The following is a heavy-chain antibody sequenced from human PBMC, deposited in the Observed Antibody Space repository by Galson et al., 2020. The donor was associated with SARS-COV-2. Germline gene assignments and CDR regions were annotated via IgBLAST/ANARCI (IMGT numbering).Heavy chain of an antibody. CDR3: VQGGWCDN. Sequence: GGSLRLSCAASGFTFSTYEMTWVRQAPGKGLEWVSFINPSGDRTFYADSVQGRFTVSRDNSKNTLYLQLSSLRGEDTAVYYCVQGGWCDNWGQGTLVTVSS. CDR2: INPSGDRT. D-gene: IGHD6-19*01. V-gene: IGHV3-23*01. J-gene: IGHJ4*02. CDR1: GFTFSTYE.